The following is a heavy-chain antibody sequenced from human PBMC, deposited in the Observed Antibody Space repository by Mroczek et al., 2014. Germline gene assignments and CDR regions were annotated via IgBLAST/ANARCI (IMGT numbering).Heavy chain of an antibody. CDR2: IYTSGST. D-gene: IGHD1-26*01. J-gene: IGHJ5*02. V-gene: IGHV4-61*02. CDR3: AAGQRVGPVGHNWFDP. Sequence: QVQLQESGPGLVKPSQTLSLTCTVSGGSISSGSYYWSWIRQPAGKGLEWIGRIYTSGSTNYNPSLKSRVTISVDTSKNQFSLKLSSVTAADTAVYYCAAGQRVGPVGHNWFDPWGQGTLVTVSS. CDR1: GGSISSGSYY.